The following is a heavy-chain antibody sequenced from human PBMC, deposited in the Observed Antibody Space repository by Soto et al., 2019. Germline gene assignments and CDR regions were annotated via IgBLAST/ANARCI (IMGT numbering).Heavy chain of an antibody. CDR3: ATRRKNYYYYGMDV. CDR2: INPAGTI. V-gene: IGHV4-34*01. Sequence: SETRSLTCVVYNGCFSGYYGTWIRQPPGKGLEWIGEINPAGTITYNPSLRSRVTISVDTSKSQFSLIQSSGTAAATAVYYRATRRKNYYYYGMDVWGRVTTVTASS. CDR1: NGCFSGYY. J-gene: IGHJ6*01.